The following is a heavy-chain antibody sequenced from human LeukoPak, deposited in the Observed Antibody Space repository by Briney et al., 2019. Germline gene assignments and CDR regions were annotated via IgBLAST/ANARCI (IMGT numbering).Heavy chain of an antibody. CDR3: ASILSTVFDY. J-gene: IGHJ4*02. CDR1: GFTFSSYE. V-gene: IGHV3-48*03. D-gene: IGHD2-21*02. Sequence: PGGSLRLSCAASGFTFSSYEMNWVRQAPGKGLEWVSYISDSGSTIYYADSVKGRFTLSRDNARNSLYLQMNSLRAEDTAVYYCASILSTVFDYWGQGTLVTVSS. CDR2: ISDSGSTI.